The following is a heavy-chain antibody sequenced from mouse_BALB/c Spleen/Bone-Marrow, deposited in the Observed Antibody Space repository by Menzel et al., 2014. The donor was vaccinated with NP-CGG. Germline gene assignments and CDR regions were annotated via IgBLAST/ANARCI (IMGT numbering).Heavy chain of an antibody. CDR2: ISGGGSYT. Sequence: EVKVVESGGGLVKSGGSLKLSCAASGFIFNSYGMSWVRQTPEKRLEWVATISGGGSYTSYPDSVKGRFTISRDNAKNNLYLQLSSLRSEDTALYYCARHAYYDQTEVSFVYWGQGTLVTVSA. V-gene: IGHV5-9-2*01. J-gene: IGHJ3*01. CDR3: ARHAYYDQTEVSFVY. CDR1: GFIFNSYG. D-gene: IGHD2-4*01.